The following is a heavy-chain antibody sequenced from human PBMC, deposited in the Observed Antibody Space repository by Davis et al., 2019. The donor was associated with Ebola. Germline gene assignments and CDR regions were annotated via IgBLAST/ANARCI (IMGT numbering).Heavy chain of an antibody. Sequence: GESLKISCAASGFTFSTYTMNWVRQAPGKGLEWVSYITTGTYTSYADSVKGRFTMSRDNAKNSLDLQMNSLTDEDTAVYYCARVDTATGMDVWGQGTTVTVSS. CDR3: ARVDTATGMDV. CDR1: GFTFSTYT. CDR2: ITTGTYT. V-gene: IGHV3-48*02. D-gene: IGHD5-18*01. J-gene: IGHJ6*02.